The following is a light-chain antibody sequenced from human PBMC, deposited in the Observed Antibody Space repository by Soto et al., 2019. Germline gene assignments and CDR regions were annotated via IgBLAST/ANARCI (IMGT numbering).Light chain of an antibody. Sequence: TSXXVGGYNYVSWYHQHPGKAPNRIXXYVSNRPSGVXNRXXGSKSGNTASLTISGLQAEDEADYYCSSYTSSSTLEVXGGGTKLTVL. CDR2: YVS. CDR3: SSYTSSSTLEV. V-gene: IGLV2-14*04. J-gene: IGLJ2*01. CDR1: SXXVGGYNY.